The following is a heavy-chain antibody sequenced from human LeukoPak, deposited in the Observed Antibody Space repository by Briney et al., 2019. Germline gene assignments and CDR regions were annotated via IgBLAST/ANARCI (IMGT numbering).Heavy chain of an antibody. V-gene: IGHV4-39*01. CDR1: GGSISSRPSY. Sequence: SETLSLTCTVSGGSISSRPSYCGWIRQPPGKGLEWIGSMYYSGGTNYNPSLRCRVTMSVDTSKNQFSLKLSSVTAADTAVYYCARRPPWWQDPGITFDIWGQGTMVTVSS. J-gene: IGHJ3*02. CDR3: ARRPPWWQDPGITFDI. D-gene: IGHD2-15*01. CDR2: MYYSGGT.